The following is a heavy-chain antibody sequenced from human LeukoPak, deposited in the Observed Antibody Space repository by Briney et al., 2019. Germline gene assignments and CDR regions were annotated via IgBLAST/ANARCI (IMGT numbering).Heavy chain of an antibody. J-gene: IGHJ6*03. D-gene: IGHD3/OR15-3a*01. Sequence: SATLSLTCPVSGGSIRSHYWSWIRPPPGKGLEWIGYIYYSGSTNYNPSLKSRVTISVDTSRNQFSLKLSSVTAADSAVYYCARRTGYLNYYYYYYMDVWGNGTTVTVSS. CDR3: ARRTGYLNYYYYYYMDV. CDR2: IYYSGST. V-gene: IGHV4-59*11. CDR1: GGSIRSHY.